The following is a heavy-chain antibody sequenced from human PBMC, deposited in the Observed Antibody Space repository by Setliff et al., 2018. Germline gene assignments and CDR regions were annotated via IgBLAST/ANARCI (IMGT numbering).Heavy chain of an antibody. V-gene: IGHV4-31*03. D-gene: IGHD2-21*01. Sequence: PSETLSLTCTVSGVSINSGVYYWSWIRQHPGQGLEWIVHVYFNGATSYNPSLESRISISIDTSKSLFSLNLRSVAAADTAVYYCARQISIAHFDYLGQGTLVTVSS. CDR1: GVSINSGVYY. J-gene: IGHJ4*02. CDR2: VYFNGAT. CDR3: ARQISIAHFDY.